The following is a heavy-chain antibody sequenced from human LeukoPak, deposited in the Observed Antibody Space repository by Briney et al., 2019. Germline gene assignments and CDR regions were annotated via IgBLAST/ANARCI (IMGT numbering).Heavy chain of an antibody. Sequence: GGSLRLSCAASGFTVSSNYMSWVRQAPGKGLEWVSAISGSGGSTYYADSVKGRFTISRDNSKNTLYLQMNSLRAEDTAVYYCAKDRLISWAHYDILTGYIYWGQGTLVTVSS. CDR3: AKDRLISWAHYDILTGYIY. CDR1: GFTVSSNY. J-gene: IGHJ4*02. V-gene: IGHV3-23*01. D-gene: IGHD3-9*01. CDR2: ISGSGGST.